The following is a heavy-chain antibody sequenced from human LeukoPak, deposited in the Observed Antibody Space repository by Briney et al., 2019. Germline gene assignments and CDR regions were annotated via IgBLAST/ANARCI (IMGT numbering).Heavy chain of an antibody. Sequence: ASVKVSCKASGYTFTGYYMHWVRQAPGQGLEWMGWINPNSGGTNYAQKFQGRVTMTRDTSISTAYMELSRLRSDDTAVYYCARDCSSTSCYAAGDYWGQGTLVTVSS. CDR2: INPNSGGT. CDR1: GYTFTGYY. D-gene: IGHD2-2*01. CDR3: ARDCSSTSCYAAGDY. J-gene: IGHJ4*02. V-gene: IGHV1-2*02.